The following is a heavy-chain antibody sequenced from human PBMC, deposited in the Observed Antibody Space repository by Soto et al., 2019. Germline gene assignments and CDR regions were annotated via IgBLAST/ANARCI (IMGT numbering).Heavy chain of an antibody. D-gene: IGHD5-18*01. CDR3: AKERRYSFDALDL. CDR2: ISYDGSDK. CDR1: GFTFNFYS. Sequence: PGGSLRLSCDASGFTFNFYSMHWVRQAPGKGLEWVAVISYDGSDKYYADSVRGRFTISRDNTKNTVWLQMNSLRGEDTAVYYSAKERRYSFDALDLWGQGTLVTVSS. J-gene: IGHJ3*01. V-gene: IGHV3-30*18.